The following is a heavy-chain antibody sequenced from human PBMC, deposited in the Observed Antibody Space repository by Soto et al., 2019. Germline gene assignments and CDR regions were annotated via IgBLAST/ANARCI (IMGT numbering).Heavy chain of an antibody. D-gene: IGHD1-26*01. Sequence: EVQLLESGGGLVQPGGSLRLSCAASGFTFSSYAMSWVRQAPGKGLEWVSAISGSGGSTYYADSVKGRFTISRDNSKNTRYLQMNSLRAEDTAVYYCAKGKRGRWELRDHKVFAFFPPETWGQGTLVTVSS. J-gene: IGHJ5*02. CDR2: ISGSGGST. V-gene: IGHV3-23*01. CDR1: GFTFSSYA. CDR3: AKGKRGRWELRDHKVFAFFPPET.